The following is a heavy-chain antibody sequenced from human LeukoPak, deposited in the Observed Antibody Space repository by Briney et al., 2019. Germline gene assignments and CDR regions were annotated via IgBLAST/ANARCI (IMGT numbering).Heavy chain of an antibody. J-gene: IGHJ4*02. V-gene: IGHV4-34*01. D-gene: IGHD6-19*01. CDR1: GGSFSGYY. CDR2: INHSGST. CDR3: AREGYSSGWTDFDY. Sequence: SSETLSLTCAVYGGSFSGYYWSWIRQPPGKGLEWIGEINHSGSTNYNPSLKSRVTISVDTSKNQFSLKLSSVTAADTAVYYCAREGYSSGWTDFDYWGQGTLVTVSS.